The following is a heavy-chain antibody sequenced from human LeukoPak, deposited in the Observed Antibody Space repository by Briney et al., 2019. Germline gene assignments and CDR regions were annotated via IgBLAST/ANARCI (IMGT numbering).Heavy chain of an antibody. J-gene: IGHJ4*02. V-gene: IGHV3-48*01. D-gene: IGHD6-19*01. Sequence: GGSLRLSCAASGFTFSSYSMNWVRQAPGKGLEWVSYISSSSRTIYYADSVKGRFTISRDNAKNSLYLQMNSLRAEDTALYYCAKSVAGTLDYWGQGTLVTVSS. CDR1: GFTFSSYS. CDR2: ISSSSRTI. CDR3: AKSVAGTLDY.